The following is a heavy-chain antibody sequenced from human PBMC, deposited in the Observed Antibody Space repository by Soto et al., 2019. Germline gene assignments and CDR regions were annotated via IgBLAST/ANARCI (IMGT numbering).Heavy chain of an antibody. V-gene: IGHV1-18*01. D-gene: IGHD2-2*01. CDR3: ARGPIVVVPAAMYYYYYYMDG. CDR1: GYTFTSYG. CDR2: ISAYNGNT. Sequence: ASVKVSCKASGYTFTSYGISWVRQAPGQGLEWMGWISAYNGNTNYAQKLQGRVTMTTDTSTSTAYMELRSLRSDDTAVYYCARGPIVVVPAAMYYYYYYMDGWGKGTTVTVAS. J-gene: IGHJ6*03.